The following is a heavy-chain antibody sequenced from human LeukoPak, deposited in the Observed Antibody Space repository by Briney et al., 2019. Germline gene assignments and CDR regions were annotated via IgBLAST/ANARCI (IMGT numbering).Heavy chain of an antibody. CDR1: GFTFSSYW. CDR2: IKQDGSER. D-gene: IGHD6-19*01. V-gene: IGHV3-7*01. J-gene: IGHJ3*02. Sequence: GGSLRLSCAASGFTFSSYWMSWVRQAPGKGLEWVANIKQDGSERYYVDSVKGRFTISRDNAKNTLYLQMNSLRAEDTAVYYCARISGWFLYAFDIWGQGTMVTVSS. CDR3: ARISGWFLYAFDI.